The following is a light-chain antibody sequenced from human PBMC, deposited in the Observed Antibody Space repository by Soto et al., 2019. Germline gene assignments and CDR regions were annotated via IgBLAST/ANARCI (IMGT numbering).Light chain of an antibody. J-gene: IGLJ3*02. V-gene: IGLV1-40*01. CDR3: QSYDNSLSASV. Sequence: QSVLTQPPSVSGAPGQRVTISCTRSSSNTGAGYDVHWYQHLPGTAPKLLIYGNSNRPSGVPDRFSGSKSGTSASLAITGLQAEDEADYYCQSYDNSLSASVFGGGTKLTVL. CDR2: GNS. CDR1: SSNTGAGYD.